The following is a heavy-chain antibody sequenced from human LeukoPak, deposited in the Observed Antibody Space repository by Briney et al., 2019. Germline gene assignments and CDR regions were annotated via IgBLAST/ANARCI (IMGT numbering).Heavy chain of an antibody. CDR2: IYYSGST. J-gene: IGHJ6*03. V-gene: IGHV4-59*08. Sequence: SETLSLTCAVYGGSFSGYYWSWIRQPPGKGLEWIGYIYYSGSTNYSPSLKSRVTISVDTSKNQFSLKLSSVTAADTAVYYCARRDYYYYYMDVWGKGTTVTISS. CDR1: GGSFSGYY. CDR3: ARRDYYYYYMDV.